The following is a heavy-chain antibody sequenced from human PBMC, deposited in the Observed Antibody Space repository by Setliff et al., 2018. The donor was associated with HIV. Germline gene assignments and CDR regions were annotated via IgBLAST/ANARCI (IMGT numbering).Heavy chain of an antibody. V-gene: IGHV3-30*04. J-gene: IGHJ4*02. CDR2: ISYDGSNK. CDR3: AREEYTQYYFDY. CDR1: GFTFRNHA. D-gene: IGHD6-6*01. Sequence: GGSLRLSCAASGFTFRNHAMHWVRQAPGKGLEWVAVISYDGSNKFYADSVKGRFTISRDNSKNTLYLQMNSLRAEDTAVYYCAREEYTQYYFDYWGQGTLVTV.